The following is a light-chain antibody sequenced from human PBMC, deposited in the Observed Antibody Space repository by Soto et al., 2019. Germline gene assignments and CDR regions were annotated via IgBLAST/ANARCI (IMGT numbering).Light chain of an antibody. J-gene: IGKJ2*01. CDR3: QLYGGSHMFS. Sequence: PGEGATLSCRASESISSSYLAWYQQRPGQSPRLLIYAASSRAAGIADRFSGSGSGTDFTLTISRLEPEDFAVYYCQLYGGSHMFSFGQGTKLQIK. CDR2: AAS. V-gene: IGKV3-20*01. CDR1: ESISSSY.